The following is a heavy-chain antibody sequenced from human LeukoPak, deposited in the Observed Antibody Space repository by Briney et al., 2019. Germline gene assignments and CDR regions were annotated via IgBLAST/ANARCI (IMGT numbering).Heavy chain of an antibody. J-gene: IGHJ3*01. V-gene: IGHV3-9*03. CDR1: GFTFHDYA. CDR3: AKGLGVASLIVDALDL. D-gene: IGHD3/OR15-3a*01. CDR2: ITWNSGSV. Sequence: PGGSLRLSCAASGFTFHDYAMHWVRQVPGKGLEWVSGITWNSGSVLYADSVRGRFTISRDNAKNSLYLQMNSLRPEDVAFYCCAKGLGVASLIVDALDLWGQGTMVTV.